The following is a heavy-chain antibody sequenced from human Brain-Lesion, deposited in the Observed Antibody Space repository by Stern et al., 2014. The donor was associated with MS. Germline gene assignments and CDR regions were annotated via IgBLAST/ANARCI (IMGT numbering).Heavy chain of an antibody. V-gene: IGHV1-2*02. CDR3: ARDQRGITIFGVVTDYYYLGMDV. CDR1: GYIFTGYY. Sequence: VQLVESGAEVKKPGASVKVSCKTSGYIFTGYYIHWVRQAPGQGLEWMAWIHPNTGGTKYAQKFQGRVTMSRDPSISTAYVELSSLTSDDTAVYYCARDQRGITIFGVVTDYYYLGMDVWGQGTTVTVSS. CDR2: IHPNTGGT. J-gene: IGHJ6*02. D-gene: IGHD3-3*01.